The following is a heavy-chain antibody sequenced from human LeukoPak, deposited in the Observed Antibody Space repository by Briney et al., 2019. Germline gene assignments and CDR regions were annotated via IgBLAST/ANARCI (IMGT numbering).Heavy chain of an antibody. D-gene: IGHD6-19*01. V-gene: IGHV4-59*01. CDR3: AREIVTWSSGDKYYFDY. J-gene: IGHJ4*02. Sequence: SETLSPTCTVSGGSISSYYWSWIRQPPGKGLEWIGYIYYSGSTNYNPSLKSRVTISVDTSKNPFSLKLSSVTAADTAVYYCAREIVTWSSGDKYYFDYWGQGTLVTVSS. CDR1: GGSISSYY. CDR2: IYYSGST.